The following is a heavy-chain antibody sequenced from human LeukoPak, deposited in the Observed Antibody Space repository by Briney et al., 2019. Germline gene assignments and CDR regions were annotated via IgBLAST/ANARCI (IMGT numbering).Heavy chain of an antibody. J-gene: IGHJ4*02. D-gene: IGHD3-3*01. CDR3: ARDFWGAYRVDYFDC. CDR2: IKQDGSET. V-gene: IGHV3-7*01. Sequence: GGSLRLSCAASGFTFSNYWMSWVRRAPGKGLEWVANIKQDGSETYYVDSVRGRFTISRDNAKKSLYLQMNSLRAEDTAVYYCARDFWGAYRVDYFDCWGQGTLVTVSS. CDR1: GFTFSNYW.